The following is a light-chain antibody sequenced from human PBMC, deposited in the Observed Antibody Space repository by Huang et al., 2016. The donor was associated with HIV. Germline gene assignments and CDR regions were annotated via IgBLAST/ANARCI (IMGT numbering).Light chain of an antibody. J-gene: IGKJ2*01. Sequence: EIVMTQSPATLSVSPGERATLSCRASQSFRSNLAWYQQKPGQAPRLLIYGASTRATGIPARFSGSGSGTEFTLTISSLQSEDFAVYYCQQYNKWPMYTFGQGTKLEIK. CDR2: GAS. V-gene: IGKV3-15*01. CDR1: QSFRSN. CDR3: QQYNKWPMYT.